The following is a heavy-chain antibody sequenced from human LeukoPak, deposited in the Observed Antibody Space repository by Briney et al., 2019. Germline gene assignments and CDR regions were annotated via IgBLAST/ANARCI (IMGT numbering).Heavy chain of an antibody. Sequence: GGSLRLSCAASGFTFSGSAMHWVRQASGKGLEWVGRIRSKANSYATAYAAPVKGRFTISRDDSKNTAYLQMNSLKTEDTAVYYCTGWGIAARPWGQGTLVTASS. CDR1: GFTFSGSA. V-gene: IGHV3-73*01. J-gene: IGHJ5*02. D-gene: IGHD6-6*01. CDR3: TGWGIAARP. CDR2: IRSKANSYAT.